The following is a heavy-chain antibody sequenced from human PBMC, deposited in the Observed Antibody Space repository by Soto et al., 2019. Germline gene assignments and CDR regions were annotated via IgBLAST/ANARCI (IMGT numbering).Heavy chain of an antibody. CDR3: DRVAGSYIHDY. D-gene: IGHD3-10*01. J-gene: IGHJ4*02. CDR2: IYYSGST. CDR1: GGSISSGDYY. Sequence: PSETLSLTCTVSGGSISSGDYYWSWIRQPPGRGLEWIGYIYYSGSTYYNPSLKSRVTISVDTSKNQFSLKLSSVTAADTAVYYCDRVAGSYIHDYWGQGTLVTVSS. V-gene: IGHV4-30-4*01.